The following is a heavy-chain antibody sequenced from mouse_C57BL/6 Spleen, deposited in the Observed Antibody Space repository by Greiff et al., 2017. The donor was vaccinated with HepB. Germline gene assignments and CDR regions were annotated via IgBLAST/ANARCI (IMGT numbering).Heavy chain of an antibody. D-gene: IGHD1-1*01. V-gene: IGHV1-59*01. Sequence: QVQLKQPGAELVRPGTSVKLSCKASGYTFTSYWMHWVKQRPGQGLEWIGVIDPSDSYTNYNQKFKGKATLTVDTSSSTAYMQLSSLTSEDSAVYYCAKTYYYGSRFYYAMDYWGQGTSVTVSS. CDR3: AKTYYYGSRFYYAMDY. J-gene: IGHJ4*01. CDR1: GYTFTSYW. CDR2: IDPSDSYT.